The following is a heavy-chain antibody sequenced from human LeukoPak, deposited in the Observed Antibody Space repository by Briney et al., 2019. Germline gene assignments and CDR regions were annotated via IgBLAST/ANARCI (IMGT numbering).Heavy chain of an antibody. V-gene: IGHV3-48*03. J-gene: IGHJ4*02. CDR3: ARDSYCSGGSCYSYYFDY. CDR2: ISSSGSTI. D-gene: IGHD2-15*01. CDR1: GFTFSSYE. Sequence: GESLRLSCAASGFTFSSYEMNWVRQAPGKGLEWVSYISSSGSTIYYADSVKGRFTISRDNAKNSLYLQMNSLRAEDTAVYYCARDSYCSGGSCYSYYFDYWGQGTLVTVSS.